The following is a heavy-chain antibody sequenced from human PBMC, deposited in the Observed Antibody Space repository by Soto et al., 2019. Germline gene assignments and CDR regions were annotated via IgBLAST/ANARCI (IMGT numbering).Heavy chain of an antibody. D-gene: IGHD3-9*01. CDR1: GYTFSRYG. Sequence: ASVKVSCKASGYTFSRYGISWVRQAPGQGLEWMGWVSGYNGNTKYSQKFQGRVTITRDTSASTAYMELSSLRSEDTALYYCARVLLRYFDWLFPFDYWGQGTLVTVSS. CDR3: ARVLLRYFDWLFPFDY. V-gene: IGHV1-18*01. J-gene: IGHJ4*02. CDR2: VSGYNGNT.